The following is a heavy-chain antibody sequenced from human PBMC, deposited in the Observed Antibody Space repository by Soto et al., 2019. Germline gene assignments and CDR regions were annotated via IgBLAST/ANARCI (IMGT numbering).Heavy chain of an antibody. CDR1: GGSFSGYY. CDR2: INHSGST. J-gene: IGHJ3*02. V-gene: IGHV4-34*01. Sequence: QVQLQQWGAGLLKPSETLSLTCAVYGGSFSGYYWSWIRQPPGKGLEWIGEINHSGSTNYNPSLKSRVTISVDTSKNQFSLKLSSVTAEDTAVYYCAREKIAVAGRDAFDIWGQGTMVTVSS. CDR3: AREKIAVAGRDAFDI. D-gene: IGHD6-19*01.